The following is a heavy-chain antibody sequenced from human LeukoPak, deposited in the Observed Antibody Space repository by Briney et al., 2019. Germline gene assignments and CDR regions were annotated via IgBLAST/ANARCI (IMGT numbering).Heavy chain of an antibody. V-gene: IGHV1-18*01. Sequence: GASVKVSCKASGYTFTSYGISWVRQAPGQGLEWMGWISAYNGNTNYAQKLQGRVTMTTDTSTSTAYMELRSLRSGDTAVYYCARGGSGFWSGRSSDYWGQGTLVTVSS. J-gene: IGHJ4*02. CDR1: GYTFTSYG. CDR3: ARGGSGFWSGRSSDY. CDR2: ISAYNGNT. D-gene: IGHD3-3*01.